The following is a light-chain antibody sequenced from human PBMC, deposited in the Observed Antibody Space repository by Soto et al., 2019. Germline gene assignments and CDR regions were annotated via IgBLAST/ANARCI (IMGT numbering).Light chain of an antibody. CDR1: QSVSSSY. J-gene: IGKJ1*01. V-gene: IGKV3-20*01. CDR3: RQYGSSPWT. CDR2: GAS. Sequence: EIVLTQSPGTLSLSPGERATLSCRASQSVSSSYLAWYQQKPGQAPRLLIYGASSRATGIADRFSGSGSGTDYSLTISSLVTEDFAVYYCRQYGSSPWTFGHGTKVEIK.